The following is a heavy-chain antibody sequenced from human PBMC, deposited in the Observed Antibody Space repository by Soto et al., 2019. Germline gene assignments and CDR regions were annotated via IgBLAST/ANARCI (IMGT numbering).Heavy chain of an antibody. Sequence: QVQLQESGPGLVKPSQTLSLTCTVSGGSISSGGYYWSWIRQHPGKGLEWIGYIYYSGSTYYNPSLKSQVTISVDTSKNQFSLKLSSVTAADTAVYYCARDGNYIWGSYRLPGAFDIWGQGTMVTVSS. CDR3: ARDGNYIWGSYRLPGAFDI. CDR1: GGSISSGGYY. CDR2: IYYSGST. D-gene: IGHD3-16*02. V-gene: IGHV4-31*01. J-gene: IGHJ3*02.